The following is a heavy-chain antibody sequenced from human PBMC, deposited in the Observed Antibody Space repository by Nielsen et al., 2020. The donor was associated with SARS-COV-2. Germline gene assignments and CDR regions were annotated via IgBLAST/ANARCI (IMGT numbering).Heavy chain of an antibody. Sequence: AETLSLTCTVSGGSISSYYWSWIRQPPGKGLEWIGYIYYSGSTNYNPFLKSRVAISVDTSKNQFSLKLCSVTAADTAVYSCASGVGDPTWGSRWYYYYYGMDVWGQGTTVTVSS. V-gene: IGHV4-59*01. CDR3: ASGVGDPTWGSRWYYYYYGMDV. D-gene: IGHD7-27*01. CDR1: GGSISSYY. J-gene: IGHJ6*02. CDR2: IYYSGST.